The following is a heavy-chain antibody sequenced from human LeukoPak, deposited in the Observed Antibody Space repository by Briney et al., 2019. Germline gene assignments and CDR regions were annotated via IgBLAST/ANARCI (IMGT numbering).Heavy chain of an antibody. CDR3: ARVSGYSGTWYVDY. J-gene: IGHJ4*02. D-gene: IGHD6-13*01. CDR1: GFXFKSYG. V-gene: IGHV3-33*01. Sequence: GRSLRLSCVASGFXFKSYGIHWVRQAPGKGLEWVAIIWYDGSNKYYADFVKGRFTTSRDNSKNTLYLQMNSLRADDTAVYYCARVSGYSGTWYVDYWGQGTLVTVSS. CDR2: IWYDGSNK.